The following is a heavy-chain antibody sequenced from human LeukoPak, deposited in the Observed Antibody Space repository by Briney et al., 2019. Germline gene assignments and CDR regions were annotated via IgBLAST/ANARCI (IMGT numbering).Heavy chain of an antibody. CDR2: INHSGST. D-gene: IGHD1-7*01. J-gene: IGHJ4*02. CDR3: ARAGAETTSTDY. V-gene: IGHV4-34*01. Sequence: SETLSLTCAVYGGSFSGYYWSWIRQPPGKGLEWIGEINHSGSTNYNPSLKSRVTISVDTSKNQFSLKLSSVTAADTAVYYCARAGAETTSTDYWGQGTLVTVSS. CDR1: GGSFSGYY.